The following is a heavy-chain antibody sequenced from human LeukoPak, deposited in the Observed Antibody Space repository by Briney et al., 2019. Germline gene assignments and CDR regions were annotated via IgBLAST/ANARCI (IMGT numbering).Heavy chain of an antibody. D-gene: IGHD6-13*01. CDR3: ARSHLGAADY. Sequence: GGSLRLSCAASGFTFSNYYMSWVRRAPGKGLEWVANIKQDGSERFYGGSVTGRFTISRDNAKNTLYLQMNSLRAEDTAVYYCARSHLGAADYWGQGTLVTVSS. CDR2: IKQDGSER. J-gene: IGHJ4*02. CDR1: GFTFSNYY. V-gene: IGHV3-7*01.